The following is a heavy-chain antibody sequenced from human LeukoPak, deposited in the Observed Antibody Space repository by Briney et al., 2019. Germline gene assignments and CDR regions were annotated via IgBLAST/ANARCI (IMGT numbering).Heavy chain of an antibody. Sequence: PSETLSLTCAVYGGSFSGYYWSWIRQPPGEGLEWIGEINYSGSTNYNPSLKSRVTISVDTSKNQFSLKLSSVTAADTAVYYCARGNPGRLVQWLVRTNWYFDLWGRGTLVTVSS. CDR2: INYSGST. CDR3: ARGNPGRLVQWLVRTNWYFDL. V-gene: IGHV4-34*01. J-gene: IGHJ2*01. D-gene: IGHD6-19*01. CDR1: GGSFSGYY.